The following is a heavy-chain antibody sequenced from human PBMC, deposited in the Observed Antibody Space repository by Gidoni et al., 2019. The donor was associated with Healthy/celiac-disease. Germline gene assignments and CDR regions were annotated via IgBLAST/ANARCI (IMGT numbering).Heavy chain of an antibody. CDR2: ISYDGSNK. D-gene: IGHD5-18*01. CDR3: ARAVSQLWTPSDY. Sequence: QVQLVESGGGVVQPGRSLRLSCAASGFTFSSYGMHWVRQAPGKGLEWVAVISYDGSNKYYADSVKGRFTISRDNSKNTLYLQMNSLRAEDTAVYYCARAVSQLWTPSDYWGQGTLVTVSS. J-gene: IGHJ4*02. CDR1: GFTFSSYG. V-gene: IGHV3-30*03.